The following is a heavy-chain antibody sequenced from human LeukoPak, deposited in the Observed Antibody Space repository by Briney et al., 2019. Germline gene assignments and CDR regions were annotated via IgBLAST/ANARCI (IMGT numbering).Heavy chain of an antibody. CDR1: GYSFTSYL. D-gene: IGHD4-17*01. CDR2: IHPGDSSA. CDR3: ARTNDYGDYLDAFDI. V-gene: IGHV5-51*01. Sequence: GESLKISCKASGYSFTSYLIAWVRQMPGKGLEWMGIIHPGDSSARYSPSFQGQVTVSVDQSITTAYLQWTSLKASDTAMYYCARTNDYGDYLDAFDIWGQGTMVTVSS. J-gene: IGHJ3*02.